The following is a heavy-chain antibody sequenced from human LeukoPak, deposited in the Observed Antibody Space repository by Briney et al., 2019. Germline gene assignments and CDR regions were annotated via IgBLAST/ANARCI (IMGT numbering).Heavy chain of an antibody. J-gene: IGHJ4*02. Sequence: GGSLRLSCAASGFTFSNAWMSWARQAPGKGLEWVAVISYDGSNKYYADSVKGRFTISRDNSKNTLYLQMNSLRAEDTAVYYCAKGDSSSWDYFDYWGQGTLVTVSS. CDR2: ISYDGSNK. V-gene: IGHV3-30*18. CDR1: GFTFSNAW. CDR3: AKGDSSSWDYFDY. D-gene: IGHD6-13*01.